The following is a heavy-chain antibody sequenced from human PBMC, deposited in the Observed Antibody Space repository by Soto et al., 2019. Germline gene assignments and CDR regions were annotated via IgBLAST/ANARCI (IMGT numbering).Heavy chain of an antibody. V-gene: IGHV3-23*01. Sequence: GGSLRLSCAASGFTFSSYAMSWVRQAPGKGLEWVSAISGSGGSTYYADSVKGRFTISRDNSKNTLYLQMNSLRAEDTAVYYCAKDRHDYGGNFWFDTWGQGTLVTVSS. D-gene: IGHD4-17*01. CDR3: AKDRHDYGGNFWFDT. CDR1: GFTFSSYA. CDR2: ISGSGGST. J-gene: IGHJ5*02.